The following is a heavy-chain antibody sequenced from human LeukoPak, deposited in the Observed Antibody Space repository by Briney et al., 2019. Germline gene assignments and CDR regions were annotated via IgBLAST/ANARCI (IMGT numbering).Heavy chain of an antibody. Sequence: GGSLRLSCAASGFTFSSYGMHWVRQAPGKGLEWVSAISGSGGSTYYADSVKGRFTISRDNSKNTLYLQMNGLRAADTAVYYCAKGRYSYGYYFDYWGQGTLVTVSS. J-gene: IGHJ4*02. V-gene: IGHV3-23*01. CDR3: AKGRYSYGYYFDY. D-gene: IGHD5-18*01. CDR2: ISGSGGST. CDR1: GFTFSSYG.